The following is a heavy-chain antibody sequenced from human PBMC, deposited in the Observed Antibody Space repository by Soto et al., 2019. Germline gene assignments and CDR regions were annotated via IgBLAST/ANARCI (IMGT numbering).Heavy chain of an antibody. V-gene: IGHV1-69*04. CDR3: ARDDSISSSWYEYYYYMDV. CDR2: IIPILGIA. Sequence: ASVKVSCKASGGTFSSYTISCVRQAPGQGLEWMGRIIPILGIANYAQKFQGRVTITADKSTSTAYMELSSLRSEDTAVYYCARDDSISSSWYEYYYYMDVWGKGTTVTSP. J-gene: IGHJ6*03. D-gene: IGHD6-13*01. CDR1: GGTFSSYT.